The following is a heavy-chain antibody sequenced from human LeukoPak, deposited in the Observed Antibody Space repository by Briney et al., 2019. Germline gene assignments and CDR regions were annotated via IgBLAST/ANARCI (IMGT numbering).Heavy chain of an antibody. D-gene: IGHD3-3*01. CDR3: AKGPRLTIFGVVNPFDP. CDR1: GFTFDDYA. J-gene: IGHJ5*02. V-gene: IGHV3-9*01. Sequence: GGSLRLSCAASGFTFDDYAMHWVRHAPGKGLEWVSGISWNSGSIGYADSVKGRFTISRDNAKNSLYLQMNSLRAEDTALYYCAKGPRLTIFGVVNPFDPWGQGTLVTVSS. CDR2: ISWNSGSI.